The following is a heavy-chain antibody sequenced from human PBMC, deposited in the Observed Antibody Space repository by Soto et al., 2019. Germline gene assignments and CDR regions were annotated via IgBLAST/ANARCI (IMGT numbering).Heavy chain of an antibody. J-gene: IGHJ4*02. CDR3: ARGSEDLTSNFDY. V-gene: IGHV3-21*01. CDR1: GFTFTRYS. CDR2: ISSTTNYI. Sequence: TGGSLRLSCAASGFTFTRYSMNWVRQAPGKGLEWVSSISSTTNYIYYADSMKGRFTVSRDNAKNSVYLEMNSLSAEDTALYYCARGSEDLTSNFDYWGQGTLVTVSS.